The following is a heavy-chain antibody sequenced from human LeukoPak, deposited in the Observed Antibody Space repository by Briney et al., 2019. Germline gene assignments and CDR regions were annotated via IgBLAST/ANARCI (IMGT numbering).Heavy chain of an antibody. Sequence: PSETLSLTCTVSGGSISSYYWNWIRQPPGKGLEWIGYIHYSGTTNYNPSLKSRVTMSVDTSKNQFSLKLSSVTAADTAVYYRATHYITSGWHYFDYWGQGTLVTVSS. CDR1: GGSISSYY. D-gene: IGHD6-19*01. J-gene: IGHJ4*02. CDR2: IHYSGTT. V-gene: IGHV4-59*01. CDR3: ATHYITSGWHYFDY.